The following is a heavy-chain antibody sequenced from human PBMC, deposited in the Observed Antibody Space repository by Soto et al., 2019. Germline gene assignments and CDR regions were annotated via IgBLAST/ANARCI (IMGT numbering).Heavy chain of an antibody. CDR1: GGTFNSYA. CDR2: VIPLYGTP. CDR3: ARPFLEWLYAAFYM. D-gene: IGHD3-3*01. V-gene: IGHV1-69*06. J-gene: IGHJ3*02. Sequence: QVQLVQSGAEVKKPGSSLKVSCKASGGTFNSYALSWVRQAPGQGLEWMGGVIPLYGTPNYAQKFQGRVTITADKSTSTGYMELSSLRSEDTAVYYCARPFLEWLYAAFYMWGQGTMVTVSS.